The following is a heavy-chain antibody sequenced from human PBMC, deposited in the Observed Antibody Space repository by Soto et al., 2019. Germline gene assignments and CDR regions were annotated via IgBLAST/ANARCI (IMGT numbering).Heavy chain of an antibody. CDR2: IIPIFGTA. CDR1: GGTFSSYA. Sequence: ASVKVSCKASGGTFSSYAISWVRQAPGQGLEWMGGIIPIFGTANYAQKFQGRVTITADESTSTAYMELSSLRSEDTAVYYCARGKKDYDFWSGYPPDHHYYGMDVWGQGTTVTVSS. CDR3: ARGKKDYDFWSGYPPDHHYYGMDV. J-gene: IGHJ6*02. D-gene: IGHD3-3*01. V-gene: IGHV1-69*13.